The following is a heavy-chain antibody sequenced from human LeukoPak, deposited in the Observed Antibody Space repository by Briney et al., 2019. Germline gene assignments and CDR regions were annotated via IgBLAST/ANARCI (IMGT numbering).Heavy chain of an antibody. V-gene: IGHV3-23*01. Sequence: GGSLRLSCAASGFTFTSYAMSRVRQAPGKGLEWVSAIGGSGGSTYYADSVKGRFTISRDNSKNTLYLQMNSLRAEDTAVYYCAKAAYSYGDFDYWGQGTLVTVSS. CDR3: AKAAYSYGDFDY. CDR1: GFTFTSYA. CDR2: IGGSGGST. J-gene: IGHJ4*02. D-gene: IGHD5-18*01.